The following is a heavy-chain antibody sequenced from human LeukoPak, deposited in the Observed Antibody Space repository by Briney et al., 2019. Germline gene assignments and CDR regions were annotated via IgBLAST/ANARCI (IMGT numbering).Heavy chain of an antibody. V-gene: IGHV4-39*07. Sequence: SETLSLTCTVSGGSISSSSYYWCWIRQPPGKGLEWIGSIYYSGSTYYNPSLKSRVTISVDTSKNQFSLKLSSVTAADTAVYYCARVGCTNGVCRSYYYYYYMDVWGKGTTVTVSS. CDR1: GGSISSSSYY. D-gene: IGHD2-8*01. J-gene: IGHJ6*03. CDR2: IYYSGST. CDR3: ARVGCTNGVCRSYYYYYYMDV.